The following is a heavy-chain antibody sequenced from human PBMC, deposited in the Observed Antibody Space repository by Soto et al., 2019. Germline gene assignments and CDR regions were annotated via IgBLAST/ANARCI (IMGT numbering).Heavy chain of an antibody. V-gene: IGHV3-48*01. CDR1: GFTFSSYS. CDR2: ISSSSSTI. D-gene: IGHD3-22*01. J-gene: IGHJ4*02. CDR3: ARDLSYYYDSSGYYPVIPYDY. Sequence: PGGSLRLSCAASGFTFSSYSMNWVRQAPGKGLEWVSYISSSSSTIYYADSVKGRFTISRDNAKNSLYLQMNSLRAEDTAVYYCARDLSYYYDSSGYYPVIPYDYWGQGTLVTVSS.